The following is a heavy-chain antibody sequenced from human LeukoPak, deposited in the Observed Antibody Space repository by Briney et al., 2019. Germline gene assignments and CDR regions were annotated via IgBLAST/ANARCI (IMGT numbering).Heavy chain of an antibody. CDR1: GGSISSYY. CDR3: ARRTAPFDWLLFAFDI. Sequence: PSETLSLTCTVSGGSISSYYWSWIRQPAGKGLEWIGRIYTGGSTNYNPSLKSRVTMSVDTSKNQFSLKLSSVTAADTAVYYCARRTAPFDWLLFAFDIWGQGTMVTVSS. V-gene: IGHV4-4*07. CDR2: IYTGGST. D-gene: IGHD3-9*01. J-gene: IGHJ3*02.